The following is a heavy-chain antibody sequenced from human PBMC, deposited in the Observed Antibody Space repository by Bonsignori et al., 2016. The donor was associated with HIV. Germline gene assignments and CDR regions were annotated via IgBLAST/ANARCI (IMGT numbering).Heavy chain of an antibody. V-gene: IGHV3-53*01. J-gene: IGHJ4*02. D-gene: IGHD3-3*01. Sequence: VRQMPGKGLEWVSVIYSGSSTYYADSVKGRFTISRDDSKNMLYLQMNSLRVEDTAVYYCVRGPDVYYDFWSQGRFDYWGQGTLVTVSS. CDR2: IYSGSST. CDR3: VRGPDVYYDFWSQGRFDY.